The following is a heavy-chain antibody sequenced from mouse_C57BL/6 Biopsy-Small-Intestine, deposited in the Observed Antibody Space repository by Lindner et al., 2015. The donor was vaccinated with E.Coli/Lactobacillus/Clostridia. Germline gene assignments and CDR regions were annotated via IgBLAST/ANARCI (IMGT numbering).Heavy chain of an antibody. J-gene: IGHJ4*01. CDR3: ASLIHYYGMDY. D-gene: IGHD1-1*01. Sequence: VQLQEFGAELARPGASVKMSCKASGYTFTSYTMHWVKQRPGQGLEWIGYINPHSGYTKYNQKFKDKATLTADKSSSTAYMQLSSLTSEDSAVYHCASLIHYYGMDYWGQGTSVTVSS. V-gene: IGHV1-4*01. CDR1: GYTFTSYT. CDR2: INPHSGYT.